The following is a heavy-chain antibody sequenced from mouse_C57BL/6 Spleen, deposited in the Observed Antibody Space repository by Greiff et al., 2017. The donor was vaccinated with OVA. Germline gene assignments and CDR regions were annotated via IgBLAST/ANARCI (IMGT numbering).Heavy chain of an antibody. CDR2: IHPNSGST. V-gene: IGHV1-64*01. CDR1: GYTFTSYW. J-gene: IGHJ4*01. Sequence: QVQLQQSGAELVKPGASVKLSCKASGYTFTSYWMHWVKQRPGQGLEWIGMIHPNSGSTNYNEKFKSKATLTVDKSSSTAYMQLSSLTSEDSAVYYCARERDYYGSSYPDAMDYWGQGTSVTVSS. CDR3: ARERDYYGSSYPDAMDY. D-gene: IGHD1-1*01.